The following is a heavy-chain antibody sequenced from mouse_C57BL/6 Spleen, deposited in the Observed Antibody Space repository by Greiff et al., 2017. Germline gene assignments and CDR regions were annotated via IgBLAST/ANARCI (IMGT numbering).Heavy chain of an antibody. V-gene: IGHV1-66*01. D-gene: IGHD2-2*01. J-gene: IGHJ4*01. Sequence: VQLQQSGPELVKPGASVKISCKASGYSFTSYYIHWVKQRPGQGLEWIGWIYPGSGNTKYNEKFKGKATLTADTSSSTAYMQLSSLTSEDSAVYYCARYYGYDGRYYYAMDYWGQGTSVTVSS. CDR2: IYPGSGNT. CDR1: GYSFTSYY. CDR3: ARYYGYDGRYYYAMDY.